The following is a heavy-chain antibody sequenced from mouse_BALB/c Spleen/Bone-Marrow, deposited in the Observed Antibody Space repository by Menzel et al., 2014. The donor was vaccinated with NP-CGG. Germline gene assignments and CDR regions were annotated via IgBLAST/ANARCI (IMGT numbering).Heavy chain of an antibody. V-gene: IGHV5-17*02. J-gene: IGHJ2*01. Sequence: EVQLVESGGGLVQPGGSRKLSCAASGFTFSSFGMHWVRQAPEKGLEWVAYISSGSSTIFYADTLKGRFTVSRDNPKNTLFLQVTSLRSEDTAMYYCTRGGNWDDFDYWGQGTTLTVSS. CDR1: GFTFSSFG. CDR3: TRGGNWDDFDY. CDR2: ISSGSSTI. D-gene: IGHD4-1*01.